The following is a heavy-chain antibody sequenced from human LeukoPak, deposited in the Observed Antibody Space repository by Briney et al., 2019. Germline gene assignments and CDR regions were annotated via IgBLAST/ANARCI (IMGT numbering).Heavy chain of an antibody. CDR1: GGSISSHY. CDR3: ARDREGRDYSNHWWFDP. CDR2: IYYSGST. Sequence: PSETLSLTCTVSGGSISSHYWSWIRQPPGKGLEWIGYIYYSGSTNYNPSLKSRVTISVDTSKNQFSLKLSSVTAADTAVYYCARDREGRDYSNHWWFDPWGQGTLVTVSP. J-gene: IGHJ5*02. D-gene: IGHD4-11*01. V-gene: IGHV4-59*11.